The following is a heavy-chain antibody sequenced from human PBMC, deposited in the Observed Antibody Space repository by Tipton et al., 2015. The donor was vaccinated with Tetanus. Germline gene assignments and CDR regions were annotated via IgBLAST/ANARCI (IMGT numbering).Heavy chain of an antibody. CDR1: GFSLSTSGMC. V-gene: IGHV2-70*01. CDR2: IDWDDDK. CDR3: ARIIRWFGDTKIEFRNPERVGYYGMDV. Sequence: LVKPTQTLTLTCTFSGFSLSTSGMCVSWIRQPPGKALEWLALIDWDDDKYYSTSLKTRLTISKDTSKNQVVLTMTNMDPVDTATYYCARIIRWFGDTKIEFRNPERVGYYGMDVWGQGTTVTVSS. J-gene: IGHJ6*02. D-gene: IGHD3-10*01.